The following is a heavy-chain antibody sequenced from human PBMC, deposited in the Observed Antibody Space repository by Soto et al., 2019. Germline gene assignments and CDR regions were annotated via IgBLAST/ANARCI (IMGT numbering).Heavy chain of an antibody. CDR3: ARETSQQLVRGWFDP. V-gene: IGHV4-31*03. D-gene: IGHD6-13*01. Sequence: SETLSLTCTVSGGSISSGGYYWSWIRQHPGKGLEWIGYIYYSGSTYYNPSLKSRVTISVDTSKNQFSLKLSSVTAADTAVYYCARETSQQLVRGWFDPWGQGTLVTVSS. CDR1: GGSISSGGYY. CDR2: IYYSGST. J-gene: IGHJ5*02.